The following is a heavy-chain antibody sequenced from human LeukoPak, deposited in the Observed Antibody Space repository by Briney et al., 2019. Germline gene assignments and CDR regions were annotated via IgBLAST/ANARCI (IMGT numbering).Heavy chain of an antibody. CDR2: IYYSGST. D-gene: IGHD4-17*01. CDR3: ARHLDDYGDYAIRY. J-gene: IGHJ4*02. CDR1: GGSISSYY. V-gene: IGHV4-59*08. Sequence: SETLSLTCTVSGGSISSYYWSWIRQPPGKRLEWIGYIYYSGSTNYNPSLKSRVTISVDTSKNQFSLKLSSVTAADTAVYYCARHLDDYGDYAIRYWGQGTLVTVSS.